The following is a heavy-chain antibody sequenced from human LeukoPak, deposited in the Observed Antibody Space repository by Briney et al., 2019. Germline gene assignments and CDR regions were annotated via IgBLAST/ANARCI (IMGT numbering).Heavy chain of an antibody. J-gene: IGHJ4*02. D-gene: IGHD2-15*01. V-gene: IGHV3-74*01. CDR1: GFTFSSYW. CDR3: ARDGDLGGYSRPDQ. CDR2: IKSDGSNI. Sequence: GGSLRLSCAASGFTFSSYWMHWVRQPPGKGLVWVSRIKSDGSNIVYADSVKGRFTISRDNAKNTLFLQMNSLRAEDTAVYYCARDGDLGGYSRPDQWGQGTLVTVSS.